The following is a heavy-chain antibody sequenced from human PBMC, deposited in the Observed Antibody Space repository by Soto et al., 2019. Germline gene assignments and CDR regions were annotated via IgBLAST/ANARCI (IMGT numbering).Heavy chain of an antibody. V-gene: IGHV3-23*01. CDR2: VSGSGEST. CDR1: GLIFSDYA. Sequence: PGGSLRLSCAVSGLIFSDYAMSWVRQAPGKGLEWVSGVSGSGESTFYADSVKGRFTISRDNSRNTLYLQMNSLRAEDTAVYYCAKERIYGSGSDYAFDMRGQGTMVTVSS. D-gene: IGHD3-10*01. CDR3: AKERIYGSGSDYAFDM. J-gene: IGHJ3*02.